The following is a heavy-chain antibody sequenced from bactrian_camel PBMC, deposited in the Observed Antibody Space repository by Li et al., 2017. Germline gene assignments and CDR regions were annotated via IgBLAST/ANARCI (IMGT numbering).Heavy chain of an antibody. V-gene: IGHV3-2*01. CDR3: ATGRDYSDYVLPFND. CDR1: GFTFDFYG. CDR2: IRGDGGLS. Sequence: QPGGSLRLSCAASGFTFDFYGMSWVRQAPGKGLEWLSNIRGDGGLSYYTDSVKGRFTVSRDNAKNTLYLQIDSLKTEDAAVYYCATGRDYSDYVLPFNDWGQGTQVTVS. D-gene: IGHD4*01. J-gene: IGHJ4*01.